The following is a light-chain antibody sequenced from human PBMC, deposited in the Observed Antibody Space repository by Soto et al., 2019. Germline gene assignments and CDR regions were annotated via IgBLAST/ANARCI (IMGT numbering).Light chain of an antibody. Sequence: DIQMTQSPSSLSASVGDRVTSTCRASQSISSYLNWYQQKPGKAPKLLIYAASSLQSGVPSRFSGSGSGTDFTLTISSLQPEDFATYYCQQSYSTPPITFGQGTRLEI. CDR3: QQSYSTPPIT. CDR2: AAS. J-gene: IGKJ5*01. V-gene: IGKV1-39*01. CDR1: QSISSY.